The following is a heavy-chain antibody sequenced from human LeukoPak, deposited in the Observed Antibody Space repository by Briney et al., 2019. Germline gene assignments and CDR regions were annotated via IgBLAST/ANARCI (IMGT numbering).Heavy chain of an antibody. J-gene: IGHJ4*02. CDR2: IYYSGST. CDR1: GSSISSSSYY. D-gene: IGHD6-19*01. Sequence: SETLSLTCTVSGSSISSSSYYWGWIRQPPGKGLEWIGSIYYSGSTYYNPSLKSRVTISVDTSKNQFSLKLSSVTAADTAVYYCATFSSGWHVGTYDYWGQGTLVTVSS. V-gene: IGHV4-39*01. CDR3: ATFSSGWHVGTYDY.